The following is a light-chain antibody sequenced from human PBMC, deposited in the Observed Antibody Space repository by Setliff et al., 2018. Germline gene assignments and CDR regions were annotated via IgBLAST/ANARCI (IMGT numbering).Light chain of an antibody. CDR2: AVT. J-gene: IGLJ2*01. CDR1: SNDVGGYNY. V-gene: IGLV2-14*03. Sequence: QSALTQPASVSGSLGQSITISCTGTSNDVGGYNYVSWYKQHPGEAPQLMIYAVTKRPSGVSNRFSGSKSGNTASLTISGLQAEDEADYYCSSCTSSSALVFGGGTKVTVL. CDR3: SSCTSSSALV.